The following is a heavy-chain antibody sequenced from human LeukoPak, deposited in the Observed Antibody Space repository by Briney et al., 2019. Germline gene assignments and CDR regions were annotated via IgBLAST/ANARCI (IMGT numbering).Heavy chain of an antibody. CDR3: AREMVRGANPPPFFDY. CDR1: GGSISSYY. CDR2: IYYSGST. V-gene: IGHV4-59*01. D-gene: IGHD3-10*01. J-gene: IGHJ4*02. Sequence: TSETLSLTCTVSGGSISSYYWSWIRQPPGKGPEWIGYIYYSGSTNYNPSLKSRVTISVDTSKNQFSLKLSSVTAADTAVYYCAREMVRGANPPPFFDYWGQGTLVTVSS.